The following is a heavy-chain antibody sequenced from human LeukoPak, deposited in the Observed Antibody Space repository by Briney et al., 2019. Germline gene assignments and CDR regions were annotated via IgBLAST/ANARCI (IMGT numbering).Heavy chain of an antibody. Sequence: SETLSLTCTVSGASISTSSYYWAWIHQPPGKGLEWIGTIYYIGNTFYNPSLKSRVTISVDTSRNQFSLKLNSVTAADTAVYYCARRPRGYFDYWGQGTLVTVSS. V-gene: IGHV4-39*01. J-gene: IGHJ4*02. CDR1: GASISTSSYY. D-gene: IGHD1-26*01. CDR2: IYYIGNT. CDR3: ARRPRGYFDY.